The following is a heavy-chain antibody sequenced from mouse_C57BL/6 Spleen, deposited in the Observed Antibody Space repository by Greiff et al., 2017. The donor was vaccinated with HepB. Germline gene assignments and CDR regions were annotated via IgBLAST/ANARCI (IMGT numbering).Heavy chain of an antibody. Sequence: EVQLQQSGPELVKPGASVKISCKASGYSFTDYNMNWVKQSNGKSLEWIGVINPNYGTTSYNQKFKGKATLTVDQSSSTDYMQLNSLTSEDSAVYFCARGGWYSDPYWYFDVWGTGTTVTVSS. D-gene: IGHD2-1*01. CDR1: GYSFTDYN. CDR3: ARGGWYSDPYWYFDV. V-gene: IGHV1-39*01. CDR2: INPNYGTT. J-gene: IGHJ1*03.